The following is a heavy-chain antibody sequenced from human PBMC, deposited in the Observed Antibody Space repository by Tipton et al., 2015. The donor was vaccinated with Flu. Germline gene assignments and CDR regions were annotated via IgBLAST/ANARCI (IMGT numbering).Heavy chain of an antibody. J-gene: IGHJ5*02. CDR3: ARSVAVAAPGWFDP. Sequence: TLSLTCTVSGGSISSYYWSWIRQPPGKGLEWIGYIYYSGSTNYNPSLKSRVTISVDTSKNQFSLKLSSVTAAGTAVYYCARSVAVAAPGWFDPWGQGTLVTVSS. CDR2: IYYSGST. V-gene: IGHV4-59*01. CDR1: GGSISSYY. D-gene: IGHD6-19*01.